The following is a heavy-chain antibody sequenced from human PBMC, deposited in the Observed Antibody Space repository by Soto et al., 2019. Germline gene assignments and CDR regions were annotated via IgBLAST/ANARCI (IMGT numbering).Heavy chain of an antibody. J-gene: IGHJ5*02. CDR1: GFTFSSYG. CDR2: ISYDGSNK. V-gene: IGHV3-30*18. Sequence: QVQLVESGGGVVQPGRSLRLSCAASGFTFSSYGMHWVRQAPGKGLEWVAVISYDGSNKYYADSVKGRFTISRDNSKNTLYLQMNSLRAEDTAVYYCAKSGHGSRFLEWLFPTHWFDPWGQGTLVTVSS. CDR3: AKSGHGSRFLEWLFPTHWFDP. D-gene: IGHD3-3*01.